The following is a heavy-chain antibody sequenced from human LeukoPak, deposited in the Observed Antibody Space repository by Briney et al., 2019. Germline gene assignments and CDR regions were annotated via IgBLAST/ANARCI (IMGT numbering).Heavy chain of an antibody. CDR2: ISKTGTSI. D-gene: IGHD3-3*01. CDR3: VAGVALDY. J-gene: IGHJ4*02. CDR1: GLNLSVYY. Sequence: GGSLRLSCTASGLNLSVYYMTWIRQAPGNGLGAPGNGLEWLSHISKTGTSIYYADSVRGRFPISRDNAKNSLYLHMNSLRAEDTAVYYCVAGVALDYWGQGALVSVSS. V-gene: IGHV3-11*01.